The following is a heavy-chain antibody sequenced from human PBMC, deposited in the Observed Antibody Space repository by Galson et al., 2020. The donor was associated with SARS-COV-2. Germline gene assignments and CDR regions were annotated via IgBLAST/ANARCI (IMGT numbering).Heavy chain of an antibody. CDR2: IYYSGST. CDR1: GGSISNSSYY. CDR3: AAYTSVVVPKYGMDV. D-gene: IGHD3-16*01. Sequence: SQTLSLTCTVSGGSISNSSYYWGWIRQPPGKGLEWIGKIYYSGSTYYNPSLKSRVTISLDTSKNHFSLKLTSVTAADTAVYYCAAYTSVVVPKYGMDVWGQGTTVTVSS. V-gene: IGHV4-39*07. J-gene: IGHJ6*02.